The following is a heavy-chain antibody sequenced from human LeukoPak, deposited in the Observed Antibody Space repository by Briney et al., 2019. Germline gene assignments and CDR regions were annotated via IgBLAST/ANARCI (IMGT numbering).Heavy chain of an antibody. CDR2: INSDGSST. CDR1: GFTFSSYW. Sequence: GGSLRLSCAASGFTFSSYWMHWVRQAPGKGLVWVSRINSDGSSTSYADSVKGRFTISRDNAKNTLYLQMNSLRAEDTAVYYCARDRRDRSNWNDWPLVWGKGTTVTASS. D-gene: IGHD1-1*01. J-gene: IGHJ6*04. V-gene: IGHV3-74*01. CDR3: ARDRRDRSNWNDWPLV.